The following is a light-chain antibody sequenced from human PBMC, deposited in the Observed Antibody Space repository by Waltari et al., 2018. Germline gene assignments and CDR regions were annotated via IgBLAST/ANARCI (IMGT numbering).Light chain of an antibody. CDR3: QSYDSSVSPNYV. Sequence: QSVLTPPPSVSGAPGQRVTISCTGSSPNIEAGSDVHWYQQLPGPAPNLLIYGNSNRPSGVPDRFSGSKSGTSASLAITGLQAEDEADYYCQSYDSSVSPNYVFGTGTKVTVL. J-gene: IGLJ1*01. V-gene: IGLV1-40*01. CDR1: SPNIEAGSD. CDR2: GNS.